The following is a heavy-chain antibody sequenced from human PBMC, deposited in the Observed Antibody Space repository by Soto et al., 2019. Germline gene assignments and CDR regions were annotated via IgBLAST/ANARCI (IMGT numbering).Heavy chain of an antibody. CDR3: VNCSGGSCYQN. D-gene: IGHD2-15*01. J-gene: IGHJ4*02. CDR2: IYYSVST. CDR1: GGSISSSSYY. Sequence: QLQLQESGPGLVKPSETLSITCTVSGGSISSSSYYWGWIRQPPGKGLEWIGSIYYSVSTYYNPSLKRRVTISVDTSKNQFSLKLSSVTAAVTAVYFCVNCSGGSCYQNWGQGTMVTVSS. V-gene: IGHV4-39*01.